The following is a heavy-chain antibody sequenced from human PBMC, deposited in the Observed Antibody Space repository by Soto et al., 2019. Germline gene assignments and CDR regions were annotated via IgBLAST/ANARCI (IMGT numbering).Heavy chain of an antibody. CDR2: ISYDGSNK. CDR1: GFTVSSYG. J-gene: IGHJ6*02. CDR3: ARDVGYGGFYYYGMDV. D-gene: IGHD4-17*01. V-gene: IGHV3-30*03. Sequence: GGALRLSCAASGFTVSSYGMHWVRQAPGEGLEGVAVISYDGSNKYYADSVKGRFTISRDNSKNTLYLQMNSLRAEDTAVYYCARDVGYGGFYYYGMDVWGQGTTVTVSS.